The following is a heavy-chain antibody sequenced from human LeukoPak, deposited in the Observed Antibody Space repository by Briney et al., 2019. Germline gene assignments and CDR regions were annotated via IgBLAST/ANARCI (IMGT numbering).Heavy chain of an antibody. J-gene: IGHJ3*02. CDR3: ARDCDGVAPAGIRAFDI. Sequence: ASVKVSCKASGYTFTGYYMHWVRQAPGQGLEWMGWVSPNSADTHYAQKFQGRVTVTRDTSLNTAYMELSRLTSDDTAIYYCARDCDGVAPAGIRAFDIWGQGTMVTVSS. CDR1: GYTFTGYY. CDR2: VSPNSADT. V-gene: IGHV1-2*02. D-gene: IGHD2-2*02.